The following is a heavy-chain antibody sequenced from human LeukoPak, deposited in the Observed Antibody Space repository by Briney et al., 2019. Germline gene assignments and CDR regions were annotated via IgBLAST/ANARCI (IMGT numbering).Heavy chain of an antibody. J-gene: IGHJ6*03. Sequence: PSETLSLTCAVYGGSFSGYYWSWIRQPPGKGLEWIGEINHSGSTNYNPSLKSRVTISVDTSKNQFSLKLSSVTAADTAVYYCARCQHSSSLPTYYYYYMDAWGKGTTVTVSS. V-gene: IGHV4-34*01. D-gene: IGHD6-6*01. CDR2: INHSGST. CDR3: ARCQHSSSLPTYYYYYMDA. CDR1: GGSFSGYY.